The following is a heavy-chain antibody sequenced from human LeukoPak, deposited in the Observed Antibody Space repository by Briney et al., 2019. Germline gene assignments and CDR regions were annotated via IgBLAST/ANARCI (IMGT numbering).Heavy chain of an antibody. CDR2: IYYSGST. CDR3: ARVSGEGGHYFDY. Sequence: SETLSLTCTVSGGSISSSSYYWGWIRQPPGKGLEWIGYIYYSGSTNYNPSLKSRVTISVDTSKNQFSLKLSSVTAADTAVYYCARVSGEGGHYFDYWGQGTLVTVSS. J-gene: IGHJ4*02. D-gene: IGHD2-21*01. V-gene: IGHV4-61*05. CDR1: GGSISSSSYY.